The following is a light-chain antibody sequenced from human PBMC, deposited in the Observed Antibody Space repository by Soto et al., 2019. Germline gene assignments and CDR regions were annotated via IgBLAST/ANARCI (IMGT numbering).Light chain of an antibody. CDR1: SSDVGGYNR. CDR3: TSYATGSAYV. V-gene: IGLV2-18*02. CDR2: DVS. Sequence: SVLTQAPSVSGSPGQSVTISCTGTSSDVGGYNRVSWYQQPPGKAPKLLIYDVSNRPSGGSTRFSGSKSGNTASLTISGLQAEDEADYYCTSYATGSAYVFGPGTKVTVL. J-gene: IGLJ1*01.